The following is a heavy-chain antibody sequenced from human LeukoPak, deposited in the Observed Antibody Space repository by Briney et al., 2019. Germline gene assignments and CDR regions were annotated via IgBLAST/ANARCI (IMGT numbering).Heavy chain of an antibody. V-gene: IGHV1-3*01. J-gene: IGHJ4*02. CDR2: INAGNGNT. D-gene: IGHD1-26*01. CDR1: GYTFITYT. CDR3: ARGRWDYAPPTLYYFDS. Sequence: GASVKISCKASGYTFITYTLHWVRQALGQRLEWMGWINAGNGNTKFSQKFQGRVTFTRDTSASTAYMELSSLRSEDTALYYCARGRWDYAPPTLYYFDSWGQGTLVTVSS.